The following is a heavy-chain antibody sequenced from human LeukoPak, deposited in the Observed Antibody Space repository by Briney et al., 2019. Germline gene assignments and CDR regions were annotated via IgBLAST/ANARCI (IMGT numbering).Heavy chain of an antibody. CDR3: AKDIYDSSGYSAFDI. CDR1: GFTFDDYA. CDR2: ISWNSGSI. Sequence: GGSLRLSCAASGFTFDDYAMHWVRQAPGKGLEWVSGISWNSGSIGYADSVKGRFTISRDNAKNSLYLQMNSLRAEDTALYYCAKDIYDSSGYSAFDIWGQGTMVTVSS. V-gene: IGHV3-9*01. J-gene: IGHJ3*02. D-gene: IGHD3-22*01.